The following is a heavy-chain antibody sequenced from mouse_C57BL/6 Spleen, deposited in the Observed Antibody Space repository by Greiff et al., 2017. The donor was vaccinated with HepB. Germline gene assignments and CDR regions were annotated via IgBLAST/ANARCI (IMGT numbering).Heavy chain of an antibody. CDR2: INPSSGYT. J-gene: IGHJ4*01. V-gene: IGHV1-7*01. D-gene: IGHD1-1*01. CDR3: ARGDYGAYYAMDY. Sequence: QVQLQQSGAELAKPGASVKLSCKASGYTFTSYWMHWVKQRPGQGLEWIGYINPSSGYTKYNQKFKDKATLTADKSSSTAYMQLSSLTSEDSAVYYCARGDYGAYYAMDYWGQGTSVTVSS. CDR1: GYTFTSYW.